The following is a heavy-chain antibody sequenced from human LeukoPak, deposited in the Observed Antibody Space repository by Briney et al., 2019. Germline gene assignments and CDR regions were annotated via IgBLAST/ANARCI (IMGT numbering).Heavy chain of an antibody. CDR2: IYPDDSDT. CDR1: GYSFTNYG. Sequence: PGESLKISCKGSGYSFTNYGIAGVRQMPGKGLEWMGIIYPDDSDTRYSPSFQGQVTISADKSISTAYLQWSSLKASDTAMYYCARIWLRAFDIWGQGTMVTVSS. J-gene: IGHJ3*02. V-gene: IGHV5-51*01. D-gene: IGHD3-16*01. CDR3: ARIWLRAFDI.